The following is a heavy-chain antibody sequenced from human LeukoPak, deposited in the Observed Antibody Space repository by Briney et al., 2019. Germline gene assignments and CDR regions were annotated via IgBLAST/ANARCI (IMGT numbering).Heavy chain of an antibody. J-gene: IGHJ6*03. CDR2: INKNGDGT. Sequence: SGGSLRLSCAASGFTFSSYYMSWVRQAPGEGLEWVSGINKNGDGTYYADSVKGRFTISRDNSKNTLFLQISSLRVEDTAVYYCAREYQVTYYYYYYMDVWGKGTTVTVSS. CDR1: GFTFSSYY. V-gene: IGHV3-23*01. D-gene: IGHD2-2*01. CDR3: AREYQVTYYYYYYMDV.